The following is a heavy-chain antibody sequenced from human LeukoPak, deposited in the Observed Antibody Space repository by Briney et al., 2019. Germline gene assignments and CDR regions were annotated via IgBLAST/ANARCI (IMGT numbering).Heavy chain of an antibody. CDR3: ARGPRGYYYGSGSYLYPRGPFDY. V-gene: IGHV4-34*01. CDR1: GGSFSGYY. D-gene: IGHD3-10*01. Sequence: PSETLSLTCAVYGGSFSGYYWSWIRQPPGKGLEWIGEINHSGSTNYNPSLKSRVTISVDTSKNQFSLKLSSVTAADTAVYYCARGPRGYYYGSGSYLYPRGPFDYWGQGTLVTVSS. J-gene: IGHJ4*02. CDR2: INHSGST.